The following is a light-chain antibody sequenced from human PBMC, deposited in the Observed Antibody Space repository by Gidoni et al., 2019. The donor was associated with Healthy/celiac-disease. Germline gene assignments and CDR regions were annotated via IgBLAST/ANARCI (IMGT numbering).Light chain of an antibody. CDR3: MQALQTPWT. Sequence: DIVMTQSPLSLTVTTGEQASISCRSSQSLLHSNGDNDLDWYLQKPGQSPQLLIYLGSNRASGVPDRFSGSGSGTDFTLKISRVEAEDVGVYYCMQALQTPWTFGQGTKVEIK. V-gene: IGKV2-28*01. CDR1: QSLLHSNGDND. CDR2: LGS. J-gene: IGKJ1*01.